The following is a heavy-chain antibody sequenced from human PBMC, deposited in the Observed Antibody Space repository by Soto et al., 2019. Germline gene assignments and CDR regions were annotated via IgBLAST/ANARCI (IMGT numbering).Heavy chain of an antibody. V-gene: IGHV1-46*03. D-gene: IGHD3-3*01. J-gene: IGHJ4*02. CDR3: ARGTPIPSYDFWSGYYTYYFDY. Sequence: ASVKVSCKASGYTFTSYYMHWGRQAPGQGLEWMGIINPSGGSTSYAQKFQGRVTMTRDTSTSTVYMELSSLRSEDTAVYYCARGTPIPSYDFWSGYYTYYFDYWGQGTLVTVSS. CDR1: GYTFTSYY. CDR2: INPSGGST.